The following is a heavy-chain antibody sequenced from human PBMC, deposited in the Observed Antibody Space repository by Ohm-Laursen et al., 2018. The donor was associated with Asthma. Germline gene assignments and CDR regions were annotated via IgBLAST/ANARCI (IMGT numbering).Heavy chain of an antibody. CDR2: ISGSGGST. V-gene: IGHV3-23*01. CDR3: ARGHGYNLY. Sequence: SLRLSCSASGFTFSSYAMSWVRQAPGKGLEWVSAISGSGGSTYYADSVKGRFTISRDNSKNTLYLQMHSLRGVDTAVYYCARGHGYNLYWGQGTLVTVSS. D-gene: IGHD5-24*01. J-gene: IGHJ4*02. CDR1: GFTFSSYA.